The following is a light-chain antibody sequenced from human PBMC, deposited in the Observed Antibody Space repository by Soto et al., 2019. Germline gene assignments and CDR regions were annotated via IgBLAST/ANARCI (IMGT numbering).Light chain of an antibody. J-gene: IGLJ2*01. V-gene: IGLV1-44*01. CDR2: SNN. Sequence: VLTQPPSASGTPGQRVTISCSGSSSNIGSNTVNWYQQLPGTAPKLLIYSNNQRPSGVPDRFSGSKSGTSASLAISGLQSEDEADYYCAAWDDSLSVVFGGGTKLTVL. CDR3: AAWDDSLSVV. CDR1: SSNIGSNT.